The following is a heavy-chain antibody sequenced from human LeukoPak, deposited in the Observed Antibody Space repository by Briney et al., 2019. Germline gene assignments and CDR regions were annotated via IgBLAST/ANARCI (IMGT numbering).Heavy chain of an antibody. CDR3: ARQGWFGESLSPLDY. D-gene: IGHD3-10*01. V-gene: IGHV4-39*01. CDR2: IYYSGST. CDR1: GGSISSSSYY. J-gene: IGHJ4*02. Sequence: SETLSLTCTVSGGSISSSSYYWGWIRQPPGKGLEWIGSIYYSGSTYYNPSLKSRVTISVDTSKNQFSLKLSSVTASDTAVYYCARQGWFGESLSPLDYWGQGTLVTVSS.